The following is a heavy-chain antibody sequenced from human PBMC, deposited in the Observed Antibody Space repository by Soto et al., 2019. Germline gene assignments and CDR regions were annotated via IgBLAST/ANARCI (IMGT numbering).Heavy chain of an antibody. D-gene: IGHD4-17*01. CDR3: ARVMVKVTTTPWSRKRDAFDI. J-gene: IGHJ3*02. CDR1: GYTFTSYG. CDR2: ISAYNGNT. Sequence: ASVKVSCKASGYTFTSYGISCVRQAPGQGLEWMGWISAYNGNTNYAQKLQGRVTMTTDTSTSTAYMELRSLRSDDTAVYYCARVMVKVTTTPWSRKRDAFDIWSQGTMVTVSS. V-gene: IGHV1-18*01.